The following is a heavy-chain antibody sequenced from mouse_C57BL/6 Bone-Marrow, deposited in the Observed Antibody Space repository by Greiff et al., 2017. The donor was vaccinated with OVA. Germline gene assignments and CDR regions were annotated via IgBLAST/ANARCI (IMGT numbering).Heavy chain of an antibody. CDR2: IDPSDSYT. J-gene: IGHJ4*01. Sequence: QVQLQQPGAELVMPGASVKLSCKASGYTFTSYWMHWVKQRPGQGLEWIGEIDPSDSYTNYNQKFKGKSTLTVDKSSSTAYMQLSSLTSENSAFYYCARSYYGSSYYARDYWGQGTSVTVSS. D-gene: IGHD1-1*01. CDR1: GYTFTSYW. CDR3: ARSYYGSSYYARDY. V-gene: IGHV1-69*01.